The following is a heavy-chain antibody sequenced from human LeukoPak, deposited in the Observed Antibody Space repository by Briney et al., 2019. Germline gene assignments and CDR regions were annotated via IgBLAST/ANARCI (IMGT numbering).Heavy chain of an antibody. V-gene: IGHV4-34*01. CDR1: GGSFSGYY. Sequence: SETLSLTCAVYGGSFSGYYWSWIRQPPGKGLEWIGEINHSGSTNYNPSLKSRVTISVDTSKNQFSLKLSSVTAADTAVYYCAREGPYSTFDYWGQGTLVTVSS. J-gene: IGHJ4*02. CDR2: INHSGST. CDR3: AREGPYSTFDY. D-gene: IGHD1-1*01.